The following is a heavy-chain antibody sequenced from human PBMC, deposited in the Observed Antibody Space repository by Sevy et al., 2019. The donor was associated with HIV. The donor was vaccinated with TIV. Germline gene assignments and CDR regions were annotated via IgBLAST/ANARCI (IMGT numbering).Heavy chain of an antibody. J-gene: IGHJ5*02. Sequence: GGSLRLSCAASGFTFSNYWMSWVRQAPGKGLEWVANIKEDGSENYYVDSVKGRFTISRDNAKNSLYLQMNGLGAEDTAVYYCARVGGCSSTSCFAYWFDPWGQGTLVTVSS. CDR2: IKEDGSEN. CDR1: GFTFSNYW. CDR3: ARVGGCSSTSCFAYWFDP. V-gene: IGHV3-7*03. D-gene: IGHD2-2*01.